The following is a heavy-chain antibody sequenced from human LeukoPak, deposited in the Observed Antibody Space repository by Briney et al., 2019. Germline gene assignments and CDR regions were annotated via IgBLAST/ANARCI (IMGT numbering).Heavy chain of an antibody. CDR1: GFTLSNNN. V-gene: IGHV3-21*01. Sequence: GGSLRPSCAASGFTLSNNNMNWVRQAPGKGLKWVSSISSSSSYIYYADSVKGRFTISRDNTKNSLYLQMNSLRAEDTAVYYCARDSPYGTAGYWGQGTLVTVSS. CDR2: ISSSSSYI. J-gene: IGHJ4*02. D-gene: IGHD2-8*02. CDR3: ARDSPYGTAGY.